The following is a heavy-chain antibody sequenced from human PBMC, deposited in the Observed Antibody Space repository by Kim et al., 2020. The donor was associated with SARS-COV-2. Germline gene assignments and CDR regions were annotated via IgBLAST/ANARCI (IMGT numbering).Heavy chain of an antibody. D-gene: IGHD2-15*01. CDR3: ARVKPRYCSGGSCYNWFDP. CDR1: GFTFSSYE. V-gene: IGHV3-48*03. CDR2: ISSSGSTI. J-gene: IGHJ5*02. Sequence: GGSLRLSCAASGFTFSSYEMNWVRQAPGKGLEWVSYISSSGSTIYYADSVKGRFTISRDNAKNSLYLQMNSLRAEDTAVYYCARVKPRYCSGGSCYNWFDPWGQGTLVTVSS.